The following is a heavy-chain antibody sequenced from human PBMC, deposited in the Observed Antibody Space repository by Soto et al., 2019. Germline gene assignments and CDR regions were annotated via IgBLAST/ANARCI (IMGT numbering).Heavy chain of an antibody. CDR1: GFTFSSYS. J-gene: IGHJ3*02. Sequence: GSLRLSCAASGFTFSSYSMNWVRHAPGKGLEWVSYISSSSSTIYYADSVKGRFTISRDNAKNSLYLQMNSLRDEDTAVYYCARDLHNYYDSSRYYLGAGAFDIWGQGTMVTVSS. V-gene: IGHV3-48*02. CDR3: ARDLHNYYDSSRYYLGAGAFDI. D-gene: IGHD3-22*01. CDR2: ISSSSSTI.